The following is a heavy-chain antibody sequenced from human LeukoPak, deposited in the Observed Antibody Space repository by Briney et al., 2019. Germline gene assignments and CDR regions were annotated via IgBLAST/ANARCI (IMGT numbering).Heavy chain of an antibody. J-gene: IGHJ4*02. CDR1: GGSISSGSYY. CDR2: IYYSGST. V-gene: IGHV4-39*01. CDR3: ASRLRYFEN. Sequence: SETLSLTCTVSGGSISSGSYYWGWIRQPPGKGLEWIGSIYYSGSTYYNPSLKSRVTISVDTSKNQFSLKLSSVTAADTAVYYCASRLRYFENWGQGTLVTVSS. D-gene: IGHD3-9*01.